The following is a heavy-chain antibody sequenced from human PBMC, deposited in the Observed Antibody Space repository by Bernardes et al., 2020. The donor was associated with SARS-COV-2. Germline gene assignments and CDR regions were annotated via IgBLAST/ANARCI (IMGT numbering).Heavy chain of an antibody. CDR1: GYTFSNYY. D-gene: IGHD6-19*01. J-gene: IGHJ4*02. V-gene: IGHV1-18*04. CDR2: INSVNGNI. CDR3: ARYKSYISGWYVDPGYFDY. Sequence: ASVKVSCKASGYTFSNYYISWLRQAPGQGLEWMGCINSVNGNIMYAQNFQGRVTMTTDTSTTTAYMELRSLTFDDTAVYYCARYKSYISGWYVDPGYFDYWGQGSRVTVSS.